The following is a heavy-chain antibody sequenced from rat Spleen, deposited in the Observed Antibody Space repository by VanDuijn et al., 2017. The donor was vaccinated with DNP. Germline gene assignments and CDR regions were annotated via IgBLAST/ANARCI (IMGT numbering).Heavy chain of an antibody. J-gene: IGHJ2*01. Sequence: EVQVVETGGGLVQPGRSLKLSCVASGFTFSDYYMAWVRQAPTRGLEWVAYIGSDGYAPYYGVSVKGRFTISRDNAKSTLYLQMNSLRSEDMATYYCVRWNSGHFDYWGQGVMVTVSS. D-gene: IGHD4-3*01. V-gene: IGHV5-22*01. CDR2: IGSDGYAP. CDR3: VRWNSGHFDY. CDR1: GFTFSDYY.